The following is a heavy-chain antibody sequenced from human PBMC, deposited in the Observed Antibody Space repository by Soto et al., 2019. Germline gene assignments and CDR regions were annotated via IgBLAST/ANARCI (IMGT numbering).Heavy chain of an antibody. CDR1: GFTFSSYG. Sequence: GGSLRLSCAASGFTFSSYGMHWVRQAPGKGLEWVAVISYDGSNKYYADSVKGRFTISRDNSKNTLYLQMNSLRAEDTAVYYCARDPDYYGSGSPFDYWGQGTLVTVSS. V-gene: IGHV3-30*19. D-gene: IGHD3-10*01. J-gene: IGHJ4*02. CDR3: ARDPDYYGSGSPFDY. CDR2: ISYDGSNK.